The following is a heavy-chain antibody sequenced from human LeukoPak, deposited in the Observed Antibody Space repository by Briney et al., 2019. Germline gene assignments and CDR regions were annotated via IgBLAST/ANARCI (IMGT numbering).Heavy chain of an antibody. CDR1: AGSISSYY. CDR2: IYYSGST. J-gene: IGHJ5*02. CDR3: ARVHYYGSGSRSFCFDP. V-gene: IGHV4-59*01. Sequence: SETLSLTCTVSAGSISSYYWSWIRQPPGKGLEWIGYIYYSGSTNYNPSLKSRVTISVDTSKSQFSLKLSSVTAADTAVYYCARVHYYGSGSRSFCFDPWGQGTLVTVSS. D-gene: IGHD3-10*01.